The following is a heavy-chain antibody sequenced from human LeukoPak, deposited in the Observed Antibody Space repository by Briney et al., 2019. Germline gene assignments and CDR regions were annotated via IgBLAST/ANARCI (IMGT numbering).Heavy chain of an antibody. V-gene: IGHV1-69*05. CDR1: GGTFSSYA. Sequence: GSSVKVSCKDSGGTFSSYAISWVRQAPGQGLEWMGGIIPIFGTANYAQKFQGRVTITTDESTSTAYMELSSLRSEDTAVYYCAREEIVGATYDAFDIWGQGTMVTVSS. CDR2: IIPIFGTA. CDR3: AREEIVGATYDAFDI. D-gene: IGHD1-26*01. J-gene: IGHJ3*02.